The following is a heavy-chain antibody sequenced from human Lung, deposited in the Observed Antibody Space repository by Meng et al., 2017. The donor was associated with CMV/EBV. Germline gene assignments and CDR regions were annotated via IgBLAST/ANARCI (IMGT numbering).Heavy chain of an antibody. J-gene: IGHJ6*04. V-gene: IGHV3-30-3*01. Sequence: GGSLRLXCAASGFKFSNYPVHWVRQAPGKGLEWVAVISFDGSNKFYAESVKGRFTISRDNSKNTLYLQMNSLRAEDTALYYCARDLKAAVTSYYYHYGLDVWGKGTXVTVSS. CDR2: ISFDGSNK. CDR1: GFKFSNYP. CDR3: ARDLKAAVTSYYYHYGLDV. D-gene: IGHD6-13*01.